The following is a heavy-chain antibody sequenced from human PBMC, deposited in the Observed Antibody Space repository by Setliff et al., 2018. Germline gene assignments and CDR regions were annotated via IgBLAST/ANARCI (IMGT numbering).Heavy chain of an antibody. CDR2: WYTSGIT. CDR1: GGSISGGTYY. J-gene: IGHJ4*02. Sequence: SETLSLTCTVSGGSISGGTYYWTWIPQPAGKGLEWIGHWYTSGITNYNPSLKSQVTISVDTSKNQFSLKLSSVTAADTAVFFCARGQNSYHPGSWGPLYDHWGQGTQVTVSS. CDR3: ARGQNSYHPGSWGPLYDH. D-gene: IGHD3-10*01. V-gene: IGHV4-61*09.